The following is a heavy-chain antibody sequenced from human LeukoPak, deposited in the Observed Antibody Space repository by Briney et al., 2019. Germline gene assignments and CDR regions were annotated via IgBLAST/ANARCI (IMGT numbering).Heavy chain of an antibody. CDR3: ASTRITMVRGALDI. Sequence: ASVKLSCKASGYTFTSYGISWVRQAPGQGLEWMGWISACNGNTNYAQKLQGRVTMTTDTSTSTAYMELRSLRSDDTAVYYCASTRITMVRGALDIWGQGTMVTVSS. D-gene: IGHD3-10*01. V-gene: IGHV1-18*01. J-gene: IGHJ3*02. CDR2: ISACNGNT. CDR1: GYTFTSYG.